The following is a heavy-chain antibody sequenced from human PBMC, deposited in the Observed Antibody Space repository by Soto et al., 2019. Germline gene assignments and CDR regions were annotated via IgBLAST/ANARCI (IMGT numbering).Heavy chain of an antibody. CDR1: GGSISSYY. D-gene: IGHD6-19*01. V-gene: IGHV4-59*01. CDR3: ARAGRRYSSGWYEDY. Sequence: QVQLQESGPGLVKPSETLSLTCTVSGGSISSYYWSWIRQPPGKGLEWIGYIYYSGSTNYNPSLKSRATTSVDTSKNQFPLKLSSVTAADKAVYYCARAGRRYSSGWYEDYWGQGTLVTVSS. J-gene: IGHJ4*02. CDR2: IYYSGST.